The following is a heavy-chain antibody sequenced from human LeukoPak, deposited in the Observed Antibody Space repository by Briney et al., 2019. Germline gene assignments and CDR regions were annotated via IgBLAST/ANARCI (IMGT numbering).Heavy chain of an antibody. Sequence: SQTLSLTCTVSGGSISSGDYYWSWIRQPPGKGLEWIGYIYYSGSTYYNPSLKSRVPISVDTSKNQFSLKLSSVTAADTAVYYCARASYYYDSSGYYYGQVWYMDVWGKGTTVTVSS. CDR1: GGSISSGDYY. CDR3: ARASYYYDSSGYYYGQVWYMDV. V-gene: IGHV4-30-4*08. D-gene: IGHD3-22*01. CDR2: IYYSGST. J-gene: IGHJ6*03.